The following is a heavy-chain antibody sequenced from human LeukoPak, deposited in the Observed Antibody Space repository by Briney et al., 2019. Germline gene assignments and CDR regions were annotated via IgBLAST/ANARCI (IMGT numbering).Heavy chain of an antibody. CDR1: GYTFTSYD. CDR2: MNPNSGNT. CDR3: ARGSVSHSSSWYLFGYYYYYGMDV. J-gene: IGHJ6*02. V-gene: IGHV1-8*01. D-gene: IGHD6-13*01. Sequence: GASVKVSCTASGYTFTSYDINWVRQATGQGLEWMGWMNPNSGNTGYAQKFQGRVTMTRNTSISTAYMELSSLRSEDTAVYYCARGSVSHSSSWYLFGYYYYYGMDVWGQGTTVTVSS.